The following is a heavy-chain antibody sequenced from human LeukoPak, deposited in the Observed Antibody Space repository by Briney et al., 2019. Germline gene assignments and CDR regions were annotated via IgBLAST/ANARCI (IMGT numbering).Heavy chain of an antibody. V-gene: IGHV6-1*01. J-gene: IGHJ3*02. D-gene: IGHD1-1*01. CDR3: ARDRTTGRRLGAFDI. CDR2: TYYRCKWYN. CDR1: GDSFSSNSAA. Sequence: SQTLSLTCALSGDSFSSNSAAWAWHTPSPARGLEWLVSTYYRCKWYNDYAVSVKSRITINPDTSKNQFSLQLNSVTPEDTAVYYCARDRTTGRRLGAFDIWGQGTMVTNCS.